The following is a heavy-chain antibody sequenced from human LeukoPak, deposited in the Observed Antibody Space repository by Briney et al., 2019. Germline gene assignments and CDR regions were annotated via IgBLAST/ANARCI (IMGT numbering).Heavy chain of an antibody. D-gene: IGHD6-19*01. CDR2: ISGSGGST. J-gene: IGHJ4*02. Sequence: GGSLRLSCAASRFTFSSYAMSWVRQAPGKGLEWVSTISGSGGSTYYADSVKGRFTISRDNSKNTLYLQMNSLRAEDTAVYYCAIKSGWFDYWGQGTLVTVSS. CDR3: AIKSGWFDY. V-gene: IGHV3-23*01. CDR1: RFTFSSYA.